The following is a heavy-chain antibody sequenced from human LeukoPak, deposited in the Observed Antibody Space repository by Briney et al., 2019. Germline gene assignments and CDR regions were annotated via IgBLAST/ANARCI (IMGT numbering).Heavy chain of an antibody. V-gene: IGHV1-2*02. J-gene: IGHJ4*02. D-gene: IGHD2-15*01. Sequence: ASVKVSCKASGYTFTGYYMHWVRQAPGQGLEWMGWINPNSGCTNYAQKFQGRVTMTRDTSISTAYMELSRLRSDGTAVYYCAGGYCSGGSCYSVNYWGQGTLVTVSS. CDR2: INPNSGCT. CDR3: AGGYCSGGSCYSVNY. CDR1: GYTFTGYY.